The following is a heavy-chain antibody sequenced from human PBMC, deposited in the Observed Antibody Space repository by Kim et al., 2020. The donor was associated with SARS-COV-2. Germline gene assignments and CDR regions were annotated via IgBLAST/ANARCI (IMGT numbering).Heavy chain of an antibody. CDR3: AKKGATVTTYYYYGMDV. V-gene: IGHV3-23*01. Sequence: GKGRFTSSRDNSKNTLYLQMNSLRAEDTAVYYCAKKGATVTTYYYYGMDVWGQGTTVTVSS. D-gene: IGHD4-17*01. J-gene: IGHJ6*02.